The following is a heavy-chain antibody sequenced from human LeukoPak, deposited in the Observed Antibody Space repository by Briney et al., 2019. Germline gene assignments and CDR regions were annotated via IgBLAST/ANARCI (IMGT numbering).Heavy chain of an antibody. CDR1: GFTFSDYY. J-gene: IGHJ4*02. V-gene: IGHV3-11*01. CDR3: ARDLRALPDYYDSSGYYYYFDY. Sequence: GGSLRLSCAASGFTFSDYYMSWIRQAPGKGLEWVSYISSSGSTIYYADSVKGRFTISRDNAKNSLYLQMNSLRAEDTAVYYCARDLRALPDYYDSSGYYYYFDYWGQGTLVTVSS. D-gene: IGHD3-22*01. CDR2: ISSSGSTI.